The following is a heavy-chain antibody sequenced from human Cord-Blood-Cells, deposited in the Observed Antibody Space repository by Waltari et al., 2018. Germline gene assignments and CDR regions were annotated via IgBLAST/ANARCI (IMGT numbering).Heavy chain of an antibody. V-gene: IGHV5-51*01. CDR2: SCPGDADT. Sequence: EVQLVQSGAEVKKPGESLKISCKGSGYSFTSYWIGWVRQMPGKGLEWMGISCPGDADTGSSPSFQGQVTISADKSISTAYLQGSSLKASDTAMYYCARSPYSSSWYRWFDPWGQGTLVTVSS. CDR1: GYSFTSYW. J-gene: IGHJ5*02. CDR3: ARSPYSSSWYRWFDP. D-gene: IGHD6-13*01.